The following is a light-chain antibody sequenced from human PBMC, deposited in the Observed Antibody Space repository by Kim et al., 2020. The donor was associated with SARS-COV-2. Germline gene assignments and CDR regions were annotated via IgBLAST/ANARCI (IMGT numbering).Light chain of an antibody. CDR3: QQYGSSRVFT. V-gene: IGKV3-20*01. J-gene: IGKJ3*01. CDR1: QSVSNSY. CDR2: GAS. Sequence: EIVLTQSPGTLSLSPGERATLSCRASQSVSNSYLAWYQQKPGQAPRLLIYGASSRATGIPDRFSGSGSGTDFTLTISRLEPEDFAVYYCQQYGSSRVFTFGPGTKVDIK.